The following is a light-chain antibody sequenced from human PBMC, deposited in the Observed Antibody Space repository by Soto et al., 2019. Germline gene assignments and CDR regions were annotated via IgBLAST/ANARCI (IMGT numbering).Light chain of an antibody. CDR1: RSNIGSKT. Sequence: QLVLTQPPSASGTPGQRVTISCSGSRSNIGSKTVNWYQQLQGTAPKLLIYSNNQRPSGVPDRFSGSKSGTSASLAISGLQSEDEADYYCATWDDSLNGLFGTGTKLTVL. J-gene: IGLJ1*01. CDR3: ATWDDSLNGL. V-gene: IGLV1-44*01. CDR2: SNN.